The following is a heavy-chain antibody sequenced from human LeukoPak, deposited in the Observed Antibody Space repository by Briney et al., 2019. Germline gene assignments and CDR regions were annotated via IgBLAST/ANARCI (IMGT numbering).Heavy chain of an antibody. CDR1: GFTFGSFS. J-gene: IGHJ4*02. Sequence: PGGSLRLSCAASGFTFGSFSMNWVRQAPGKGLEWVSYISSTSSTIYYADSVKGRFTISRDNAKNSLYLQMNSLRAEDTAVYYCARAHPGDYSDFQFDYWGQGTLVTVSS. CDR2: ISSTSSTI. D-gene: IGHD4-11*01. V-gene: IGHV3-48*01. CDR3: ARAHPGDYSDFQFDY.